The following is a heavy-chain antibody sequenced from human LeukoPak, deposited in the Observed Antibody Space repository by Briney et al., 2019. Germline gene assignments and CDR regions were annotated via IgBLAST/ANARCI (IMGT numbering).Heavy chain of an antibody. J-gene: IGHJ4*02. D-gene: IGHD5-24*01. CDR1: GYTFPSYG. CDR3: AREMATVVNQFDY. CDR2: ISPYNGNT. V-gene: IGHV1-18*01. Sequence: ASVKVSCKASGYTFPSYGISWVRQAPGQGLEWMGWISPYNGNTNYAQKLQGRVTMTTDTSTTTAYMELRSLRSDDTAVYYCAREMATVVNQFDYWGQGTLVTVSS.